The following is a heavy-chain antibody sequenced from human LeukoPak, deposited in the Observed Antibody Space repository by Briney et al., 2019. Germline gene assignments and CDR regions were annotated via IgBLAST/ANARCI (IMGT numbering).Heavy chain of an antibody. CDR1: AGSISTNY. D-gene: IGHD3-22*01. CDR3: GRVRKSDTAIDY. Sequence: SETLSLTCTISAGSISTNYWSWIRQPPGKGLEWIGCFYNGGSTDYNPSLKSPVVISADTSNNQISLKLYSVTAANTAVYYCGRVRKSDTAIDYWGQGTLVTVSS. CDR2: FYNGGST. J-gene: IGHJ4*02. V-gene: IGHV4-59*12.